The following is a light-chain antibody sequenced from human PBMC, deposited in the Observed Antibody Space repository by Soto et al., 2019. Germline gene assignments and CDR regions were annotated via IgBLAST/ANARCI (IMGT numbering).Light chain of an antibody. Sequence: QSALTQPASVSGSPGQSITISCTGTSSDVGGYNYVSWYQQHPGKAPKLMIYDVSNRPSGVSNRFSGSKSGNTASLTISGLQAEDEADYYCRSYTRSSTLVFVGGTQLPVL. V-gene: IGLV2-14*01. CDR1: SSDVGGYNY. CDR2: DVS. CDR3: RSYTRSSTLV. J-gene: IGLJ2*01.